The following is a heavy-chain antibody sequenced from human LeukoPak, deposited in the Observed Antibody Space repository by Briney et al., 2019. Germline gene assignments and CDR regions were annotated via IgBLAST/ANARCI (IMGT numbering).Heavy chain of an antibody. CDR1: GGSISSSSYY. V-gene: IGHV4-39*07. Sequence: KPSETLSLTCTVSGGSISSSSYYWGWIRQPPGKGLEWIGSIYYSGSTYYNPSLKSRVTISVDTSKNQFSLKLSSVTAADTAVYYCARVVSEYSSSWYYFDYWGQGTLVTVSS. D-gene: IGHD6-13*01. CDR3: ARVVSEYSSSWYYFDY. CDR2: IYYSGST. J-gene: IGHJ4*02.